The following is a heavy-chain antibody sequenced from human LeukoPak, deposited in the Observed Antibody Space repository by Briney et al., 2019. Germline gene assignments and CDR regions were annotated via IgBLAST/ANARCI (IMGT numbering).Heavy chain of an antibody. J-gene: IGHJ4*02. CDR2: IYYRGST. Sequence: SETLSLTCTVSGGSTCSYYWGWLRPPPGQGLEWIGYIYYRGSTNYNPYLKIRITISVNTSKNQFSLKQSSVTAADTAVYYCAAIGNSYYYDSSGYYYFDYWGQGTLVTVSS. D-gene: IGHD3-22*01. CDR1: GGSTCSYY. CDR3: AAIGNSYYYDSSGYYYFDY. V-gene: IGHV4-59*01.